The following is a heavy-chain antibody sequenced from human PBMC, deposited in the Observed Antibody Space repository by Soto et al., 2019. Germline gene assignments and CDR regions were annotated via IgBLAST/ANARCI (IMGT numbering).Heavy chain of an antibody. CDR1: GYTFTSYY. V-gene: IGHV1-46*01. Sequence: ASVKVSCKASGYTFTSYYMHWVRQAPGQGLEWMGIINPSGGSTSYAQKFQGRVTMTRDTSTSTVYMELSSLRSEDTAVYYCARDESKLLRFLEWLGGAFDIWGQGTMVTVSS. CDR3: ARDESKLLRFLEWLGGAFDI. CDR2: INPSGGST. J-gene: IGHJ3*02. D-gene: IGHD3-3*01.